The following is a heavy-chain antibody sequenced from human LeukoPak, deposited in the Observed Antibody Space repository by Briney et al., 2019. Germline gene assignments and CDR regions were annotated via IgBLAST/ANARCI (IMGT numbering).Heavy chain of an antibody. J-gene: IGHJ1*01. CDR1: GFTFSDYY. CDR2: ISSSSYT. V-gene: IGHV3-11*06. CDR3: ARDLFDGDYSPQYFQH. D-gene: IGHD4-17*01. Sequence: PGGSLRLSCAASGFTFSDYYMSWIRQAPGKGLEWVSYISSSSYTNYADSVKGRFTISRDNAKNSLYLQMNSLRAEDTAVYYCARDLFDGDYSPQYFQHWGQGTLVTVSS.